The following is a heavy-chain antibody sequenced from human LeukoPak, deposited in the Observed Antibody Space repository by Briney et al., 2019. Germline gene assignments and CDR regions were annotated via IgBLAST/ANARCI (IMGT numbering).Heavy chain of an antibody. D-gene: IGHD5-12*01. CDR1: GGSISSGDYY. V-gene: IGHV4-30-4*08. J-gene: IGHJ4*02. Sequence: PSQTLSLTCTVSGGSISSGDYYWSWIRQPPGKGLEWIGYIYYSGSTYYNPSLKSRVTISVDTSKNQFSLKLSSVTAADTAVYYCARSLPGYSGYVAKFDYWGQGTLVTVSS. CDR2: IYYSGST. CDR3: ARSLPGYSGYVAKFDY.